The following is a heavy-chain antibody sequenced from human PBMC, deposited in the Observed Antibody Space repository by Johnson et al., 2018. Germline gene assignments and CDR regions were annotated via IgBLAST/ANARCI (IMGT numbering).Heavy chain of an antibody. CDR2: ISWNSGSI. D-gene: IGHD3-22*01. V-gene: IGHV3-9*01. J-gene: IGHJ3*02. Sequence: VQLVESGGGLVQPGRSLRLSCAASGFTFDDYAMHWVRQAPGKGLEWVSGISWNSGSIGYADSVKGRFTISRDNAKNSLYLQMNSLRAEDTALYYCAKDKQVVVITTAFDIWGQGTMVTVSS. CDR3: AKDKQVVVITTAFDI. CDR1: GFTFDDYA.